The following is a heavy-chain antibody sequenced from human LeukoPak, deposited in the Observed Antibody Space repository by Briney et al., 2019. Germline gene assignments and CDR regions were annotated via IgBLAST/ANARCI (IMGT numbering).Heavy chain of an antibody. V-gene: IGHV3-33*06. D-gene: IGHD6-25*01. CDR3: AKSTDRRLGPCDY. Sequence: GGSLRLSCAASGFTFRSYAMHWVRQAPGKGLEWVAVIWYDGSNKYYADSVKGRFTISRDNSKNTLYLQMNSLRAEDTAVYYCAKSTDRRLGPCDYWGQGTLVTVSS. CDR2: IWYDGSNK. CDR1: GFTFRSYA. J-gene: IGHJ4*02.